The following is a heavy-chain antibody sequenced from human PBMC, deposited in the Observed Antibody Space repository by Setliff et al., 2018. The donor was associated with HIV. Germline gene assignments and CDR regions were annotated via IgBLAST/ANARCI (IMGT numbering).Heavy chain of an antibody. V-gene: IGHV4-4*02. J-gene: IGHJ4*02. Sequence: SETLSLTCAVSGGSISSSNWWSWVRQPPGKGLEWIGEINHSESTNYNPSVKRRVTISIDTSKNQISLKLSSVTAADTAVYYCARDRGGYYDILTGYYTQSYFFDYWGQGTLVTVSS. CDR1: GGSISSSNW. CDR3: ARDRGGYYDILTGYYTQSYFFDY. D-gene: IGHD3-9*01. CDR2: INHSEST.